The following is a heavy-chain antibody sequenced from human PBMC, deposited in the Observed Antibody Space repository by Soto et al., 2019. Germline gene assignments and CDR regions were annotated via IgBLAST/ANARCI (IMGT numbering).Heavy chain of an antibody. Sequence: PSETLSLTCAVYGGSFSGYYWTWIRQPPGTGLEWIGEINHSGSTNYNPSLKSRLTLFVDTSKNQFSLKLSSVTAADTAVYYCVRHAQWIIRAYWGQGSLVTVSS. D-gene: IGHD5-12*01. CDR1: GGSFSGYY. CDR2: INHSGST. V-gene: IGHV4-34*01. J-gene: IGHJ4*02. CDR3: VRHAQWIIRAY.